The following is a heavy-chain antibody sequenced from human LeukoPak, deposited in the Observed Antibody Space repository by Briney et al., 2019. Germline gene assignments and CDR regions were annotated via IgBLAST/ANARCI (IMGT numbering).Heavy chain of an antibody. V-gene: IGHV3-53*01. CDR3: AREVGGLGHYYYYMDV. CDR1: GFTVSSNY. J-gene: IGHJ6*03. D-gene: IGHD3-16*01. CDR2: IYNGGST. Sequence: PGGSLRLSCAASGFTVSSNYMSWVRQAPGKGLEWVAVIYNGGSTYYADSLKGRFTISRDNSKNTLYLQMNSLRAEDRAVYYCAREVGGLGHYYYYMDVWGKGTTVTVSS.